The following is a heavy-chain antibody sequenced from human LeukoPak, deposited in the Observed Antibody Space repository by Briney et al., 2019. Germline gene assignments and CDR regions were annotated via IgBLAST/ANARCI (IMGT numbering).Heavy chain of an antibody. D-gene: IGHD3-22*01. V-gene: IGHV3-7*01. Sequence: GGSLRLSCAASGFTFSSYWMSWVRQAPGKVLEWVANIKQDGSEKYYVDSVKGRFTISRDNAKNSLYLQMNSLRAEDTAVYYCARDFGDYYDSSGPNRPSFDYWGQGTLVTVSS. CDR3: ARDFGDYYDSSGPNRPSFDY. CDR2: IKQDGSEK. J-gene: IGHJ4*02. CDR1: GFTFSSYW.